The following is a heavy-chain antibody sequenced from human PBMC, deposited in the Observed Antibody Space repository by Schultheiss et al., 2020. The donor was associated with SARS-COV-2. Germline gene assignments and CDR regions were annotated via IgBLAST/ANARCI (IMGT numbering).Heavy chain of an antibody. Sequence: GESLKISCAASGFTFSNAWMSWVRQAPGKGLEWVANIKQDGSEKYYVDSVKGRFTISRDNSKNTLYLQMNSLRAEDTAVYYCARDLRGKYFDLWGRGTLVTVSS. J-gene: IGHJ2*01. CDR1: GFTFSNAW. V-gene: IGHV3-7*01. D-gene: IGHD3-16*01. CDR2: IKQDGSEK. CDR3: ARDLRGKYFDL.